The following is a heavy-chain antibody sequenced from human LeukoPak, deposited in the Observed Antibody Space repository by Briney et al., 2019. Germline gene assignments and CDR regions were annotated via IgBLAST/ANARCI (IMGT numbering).Heavy chain of an antibody. V-gene: IGHV4-4*07. D-gene: IGHD1-1*01. J-gene: IGHJ5*02. Sequence: PPGTLSLTCGVSGGSISSDSWSWIRQSAGKELEWIGHIFTSGSINYNPSLRSRVTMSVDTSKNQFSLQLSSVTAADTAVYYCASTLGYGWFDPWGQGTLVTVSS. CDR2: IFTSGSI. CDR1: GGSISSDS. CDR3: ASTLGYGWFDP.